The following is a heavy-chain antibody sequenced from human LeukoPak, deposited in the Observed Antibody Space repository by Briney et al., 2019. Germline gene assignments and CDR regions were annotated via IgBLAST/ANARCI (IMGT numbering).Heavy chain of an antibody. CDR3: ASFGDRSGYWTRYYGMDV. J-gene: IGHJ6*02. CDR2: ISGSGGST. Sequence: GGSLRLSCAASGFTFSSYAMSWVRQAPGKGLEWVSAISGSGGSTYYADSVKGRFTISRDNSKNTLYLQMNSLRAEDTAVYYCASFGDRSGYWTRYYGMDVWGQGTTVTVSS. D-gene: IGHD3-10*01. V-gene: IGHV3-23*01. CDR1: GFTFSSYA.